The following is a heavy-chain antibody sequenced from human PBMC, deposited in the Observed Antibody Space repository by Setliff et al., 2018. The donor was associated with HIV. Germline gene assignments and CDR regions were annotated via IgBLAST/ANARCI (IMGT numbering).Heavy chain of an antibody. J-gene: IGHJ6*02. CDR3: ARESQQYYDILTGFNYYYGMDV. CDR1: GGSISGYY. CDR2: IYYSGST. Sequence: PSETLSLTCNVSGGSISGYYWSWVRQPPGKGLEWIGYIYYSGSTNYNPSLRSRVTISVDTSKNQVSLRLTSATSADTALYYCARESQQYYDILTGFNYYYGMDVWGRGITVTVSS. V-gene: IGHV4-59*01. D-gene: IGHD3-9*01.